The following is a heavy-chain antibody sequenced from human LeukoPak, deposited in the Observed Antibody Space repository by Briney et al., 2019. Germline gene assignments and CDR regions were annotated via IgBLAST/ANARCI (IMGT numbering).Heavy chain of an antibody. CDR2: NNPSGGST. CDR3: AREWFGDPDY. J-gene: IGHJ4*02. Sequence: ASVKVCCKASGYTFTSYYMHWVRQAPGQGLEWMGINNPSGGSTSYAQKFQGRVTMTRDTSTSTVYMELSSLRSEDTAVYYCAREWFGDPDYWGQGTLVTVPS. V-gene: IGHV1-46*01. CDR1: GYTFTSYY. D-gene: IGHD3-10*01.